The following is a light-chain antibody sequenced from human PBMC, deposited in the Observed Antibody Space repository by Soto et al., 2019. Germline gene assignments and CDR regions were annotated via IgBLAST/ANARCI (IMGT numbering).Light chain of an antibody. Sequence: DIQMTQSPSTLSAHVGDRVNITCRASHSISSWLAWYQQKPGKAPKLLIYDASSLESGVPSRFSGSGSGTEFTLTISSLQPDDFATYYCQQYNSYLWTFGQGTKVDIK. CDR1: HSISSW. V-gene: IGKV1-5*01. CDR2: DAS. CDR3: QQYNSYLWT. J-gene: IGKJ1*01.